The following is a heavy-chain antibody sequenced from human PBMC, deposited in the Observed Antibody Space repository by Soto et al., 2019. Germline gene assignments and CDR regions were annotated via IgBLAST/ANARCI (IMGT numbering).Heavy chain of an antibody. CDR2: IYPGDSET. CDR3: ARPNAYSSSWYNYYGMDV. Sequence: GXGYSFDSFWIRWVRQMPGKGLEWMGLIYPGDSETRYSPSFQGQVTISADKSTNTAYLQWSSLKASDTAMYYCARPNAYSSSWYNYYGMDVWGQGTTVTVSS. J-gene: IGHJ6*02. D-gene: IGHD6-13*01. CDR1: GYSFDSFW. V-gene: IGHV5-51*01.